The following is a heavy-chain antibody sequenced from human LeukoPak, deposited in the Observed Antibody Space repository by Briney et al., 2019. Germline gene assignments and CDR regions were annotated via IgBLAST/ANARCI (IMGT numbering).Heavy chain of an antibody. CDR1: GFTFSSYE. D-gene: IGHD3-22*01. Sequence: PGGSLRLSCAASGFTFSSYEMNWVRQAPGKGLEWVSYISSSGSTIYYADSVKGRFTISRDNAKNSLYLQMNSLRAADTAVYYCARGENMIAHAFDIWGQGTMVTVSS. J-gene: IGHJ3*02. CDR3: ARGENMIAHAFDI. V-gene: IGHV3-48*03. CDR2: ISSSGSTI.